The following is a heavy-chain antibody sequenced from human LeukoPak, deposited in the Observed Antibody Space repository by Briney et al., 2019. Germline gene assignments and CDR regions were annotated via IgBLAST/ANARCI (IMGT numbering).Heavy chain of an antibody. CDR3: ARDGEKCGGDCYSWFKD. Sequence: AGGSLRLSCAASGFTFSSYSMNWVRQAPGKGLEWVSSISSSSSYIYYADSVKGRFTISRDNAKNSLYLQMNSLRAEDTAVYYCARDGEKCGGDCYSWFKDWGQGTLVTVSS. J-gene: IGHJ4*02. CDR2: ISSSSSYI. D-gene: IGHD2-21*02. CDR1: GFTFSSYS. V-gene: IGHV3-21*01.